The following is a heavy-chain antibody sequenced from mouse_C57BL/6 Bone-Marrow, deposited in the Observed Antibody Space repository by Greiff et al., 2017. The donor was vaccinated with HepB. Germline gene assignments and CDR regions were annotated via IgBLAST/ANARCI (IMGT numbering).Heavy chain of an antibody. D-gene: IGHD2-10*01. J-gene: IGHJ4*01. CDR2: ISSGSSTI. Sequence: EVKVVESGGGLVKPGGSLKLSCAASGFTFSDYGMHWVRQAPEKGLEWVAYISSGSSTIYYADTVKGRFTISRDNAKNTLFLQMTSLRSEDTAVYYCACLLSYYYAMDYWGQGTSVTVSS. CDR1: GFTFSDYG. V-gene: IGHV5-17*01. CDR3: ACLLSYYYAMDY.